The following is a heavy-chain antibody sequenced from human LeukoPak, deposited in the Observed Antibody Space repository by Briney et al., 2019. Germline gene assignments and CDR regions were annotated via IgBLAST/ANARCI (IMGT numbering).Heavy chain of an antibody. V-gene: IGHV4-34*01. CDR3: ARRTPDAFDI. CDR1: GGSFSGYY. CDR2: INHSGST. J-gene: IGHJ3*02. Sequence: PLAPLSLPSAVYGGSFSGYYWSWIRQPPGKGLEWIAEINHSGSTNYNPSLKSRVTISVDTSKNQFSLKLSSVTAADTAVYYCARRTPDAFDIWGQGTMVTVSS.